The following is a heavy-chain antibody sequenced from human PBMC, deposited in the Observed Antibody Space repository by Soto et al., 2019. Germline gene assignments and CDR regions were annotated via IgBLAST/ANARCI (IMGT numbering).Heavy chain of an antibody. J-gene: IGHJ4*02. CDR3: TTVRLKMNRNSDY. CDR1: GFPFSNAW. CDR2: IKSKTDGGTT. V-gene: IGHV3-15*07. Sequence: TGGSLRLSCAASGFPFSNAWMNWVRQAPGKGLEWVGRIKSKTDGGTTDYAAPVKGRFTISRDDSKNTLYLQMNSLKTEDTAVYYCTTVRLKMNRNSDYWGQGTLVTVSS.